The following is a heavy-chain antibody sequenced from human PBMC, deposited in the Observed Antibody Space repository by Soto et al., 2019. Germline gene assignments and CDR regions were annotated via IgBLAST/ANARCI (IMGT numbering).Heavy chain of an antibody. V-gene: IGHV1-46*01. CDR1: GYTFTSYY. Sequence: ASVKVSCKASGYTFTSYYMHWVRQAPGQGLEWMGIINPSGGSTSYAQKFQGRVTMTRDTSTSTAYLQWSSLKASDTAMYYCARMSAYGDSPGYWGQGTLVTVSS. CDR2: INPSGGST. J-gene: IGHJ4*02. D-gene: IGHD4-17*01. CDR3: ARMSAYGDSPGY.